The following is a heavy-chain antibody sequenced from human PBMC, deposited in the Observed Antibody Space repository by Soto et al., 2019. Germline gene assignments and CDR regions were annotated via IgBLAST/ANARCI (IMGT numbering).Heavy chain of an antibody. CDR3: ARGGRITIFGVVTRGWFDP. V-gene: IGHV4-34*01. D-gene: IGHD3-3*01. J-gene: IGHJ5*02. CDR2: INHSGST. Sequence: SETLSLTCAVYGGSFSGYYWSWIRQPPGKGLEWIGEINHSGSTNYNPSLKSRVTISVDTSKNQFSLKLSSVTAADTAVYYCARGGRITIFGVVTRGWFDPWGQGTLVTVSS. CDR1: GGSFSGYY.